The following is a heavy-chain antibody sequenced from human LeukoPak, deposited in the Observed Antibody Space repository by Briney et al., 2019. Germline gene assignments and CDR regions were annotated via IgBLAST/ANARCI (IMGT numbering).Heavy chain of an antibody. CDR2: ISSSGSTI. CDR3: AELGITMIGGA. Sequence: GSLRLSCAASGFAFSRYSMNWVRQAPGKGLEWVSYISSSGSTIYYADSVKGRFTISRDNAKNSLYLQMNSLRAEDTAVYYCAELGITMIGGAWGKGTTVTISS. V-gene: IGHV3-48*04. CDR1: GFAFSRYS. J-gene: IGHJ6*04. D-gene: IGHD3-10*02.